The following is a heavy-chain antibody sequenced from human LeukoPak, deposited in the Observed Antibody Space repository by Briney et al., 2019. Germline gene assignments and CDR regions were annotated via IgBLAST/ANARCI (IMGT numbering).Heavy chain of an antibody. V-gene: IGHV4-61*09. J-gene: IGHJ4*02. CDR1: GGSISSGSYC. Sequence: SETLSLTCTVSGGSISSGSYCWSWIRQPAGKGLEWIGHIHTSGNTNYNPSLKSRVTISVDTSKKQFSLKLSSVTAADTAVYYCAAAVRYLDWLPPDYWGQGTLVTVSS. CDR2: IHTSGNT. D-gene: IGHD3-9*01. CDR3: AAAVRYLDWLPPDY.